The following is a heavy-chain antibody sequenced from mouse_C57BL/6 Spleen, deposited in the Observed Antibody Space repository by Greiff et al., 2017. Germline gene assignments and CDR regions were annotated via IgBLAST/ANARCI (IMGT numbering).Heavy chain of an antibody. CDR1: GFNIKDYY. D-gene: IGHD1-1*01. CDR3: ARSDYYGSSYDAMDY. Sequence: VHVKQSGAELVKPGASVKLSCTASGFNIKDYYMHWVKQRTEQGLEWIGRIDPEDGETKYAPKFQGKATITADTSSNTAYLQLSSLTSEDTAVYYCARSDYYGSSYDAMDYWGQGTSVTVSS. CDR2: IDPEDGET. V-gene: IGHV14-2*01. J-gene: IGHJ4*01.